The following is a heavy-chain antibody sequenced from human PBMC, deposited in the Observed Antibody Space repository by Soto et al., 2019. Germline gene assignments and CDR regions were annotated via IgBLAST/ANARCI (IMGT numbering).Heavy chain of an antibody. V-gene: IGHV3-64D*06. D-gene: IGHD2-15*01. CDR3: VKNLGYCSGGSCYSEAFDI. CDR1: GFTFSSYA. CDR2: ISSNEGST. Sequence: PGGSLRLSCSASGFTFSSYAMHWVRQAPGKGLEYVSAISSNEGSTYYADSVKGRFTISRDNSKNTLYLQMSSLRAEDTAVYYCVKNLGYCSGGSCYSEAFDIWGQGTMVTVSS. J-gene: IGHJ3*02.